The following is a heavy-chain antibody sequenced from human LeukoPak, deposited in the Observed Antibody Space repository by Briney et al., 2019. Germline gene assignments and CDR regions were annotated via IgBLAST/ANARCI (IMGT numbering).Heavy chain of an antibody. Sequence: ASVKVSCKTSRYTFISYGISWVRQAPGQGLEWMGWISAYSGNTNYAQKLQDRVTMTTDTSTNTAYMELRSLRSDDTAVYYCARDTTVVTLDGFDIWGQGTMVTVSS. CDR3: ARDTTVVTLDGFDI. J-gene: IGHJ3*02. CDR2: ISAYSGNT. CDR1: RYTFISYG. V-gene: IGHV1-18*01. D-gene: IGHD4-23*01.